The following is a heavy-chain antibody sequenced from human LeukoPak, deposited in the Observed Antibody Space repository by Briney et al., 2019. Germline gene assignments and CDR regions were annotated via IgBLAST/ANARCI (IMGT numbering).Heavy chain of an antibody. Sequence: ASQTLSLTCTVSGGSISSGGYYWSWIRQPPGKGLEWIGYIYHSGSTYYNPSLKSRVTISVDRSKNQFSLKLSSVTAADTAVYYCARETTLRDYWGQGTLVTVSS. CDR2: IYHSGST. J-gene: IGHJ4*02. V-gene: IGHV4-30-2*01. CDR3: ARETTLRDY. CDR1: GGSISSGGYY. D-gene: IGHD1-14*01.